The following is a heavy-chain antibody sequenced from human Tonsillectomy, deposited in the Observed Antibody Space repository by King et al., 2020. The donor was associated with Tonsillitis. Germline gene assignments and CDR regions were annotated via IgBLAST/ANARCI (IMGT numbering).Heavy chain of an antibody. CDR1: GFSFDDYT. CDR2: IRWDGGLT. Sequence: EVQLVESGGGVVQPGGSLRLSCEASGFSFDDYTMHWVRQPPGKGLEWVSLIRWDGGLTYYADSVKGRFTISRDNSKNSLYLQMNSLRSEDTALYYCTKAGGRRYYYGMDVWGQGTTVTVSS. CDR3: TKAGGRRYYYGMDV. V-gene: IGHV3-43*01. J-gene: IGHJ6*02. D-gene: IGHD3-10*01.